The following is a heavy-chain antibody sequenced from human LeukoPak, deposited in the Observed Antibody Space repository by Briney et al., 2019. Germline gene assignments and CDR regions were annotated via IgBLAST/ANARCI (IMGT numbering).Heavy chain of an antibody. CDR2: ISNSGTYT. J-gene: IGHJ4*02. V-gene: IGHV3-11*03. CDR1: AFTFSDAY. CDR3: ARSRGAGPGAYFDY. D-gene: IGHD6-19*01. Sequence: PGRALRPSSAASAFTFSDAYMTRIPPAPRKGPAPPPYISNSGTYTNYADSVRGRFTISRGNAKHSLYLQMNSLRAEDTAVYYCARSRGAGPGAYFDYWGQGTLVTVSS.